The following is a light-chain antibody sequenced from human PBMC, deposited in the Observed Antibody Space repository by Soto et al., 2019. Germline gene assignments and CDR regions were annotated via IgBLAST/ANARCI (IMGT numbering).Light chain of an antibody. Sequence: QAVVTQEPSVTVSPGGTVTLTCGSSTGAVTSDHYPYWFQQQPGQVPRALIFDTTNTHSWTPARFSGSLLGDKAALTLSGAQPEDEADYYCLLHYSRGRRVFGGGTKVTVL. CDR2: DTT. J-gene: IGLJ3*02. CDR1: TGAVTSDHY. V-gene: IGLV7-46*01. CDR3: LLHYSRGRRV.